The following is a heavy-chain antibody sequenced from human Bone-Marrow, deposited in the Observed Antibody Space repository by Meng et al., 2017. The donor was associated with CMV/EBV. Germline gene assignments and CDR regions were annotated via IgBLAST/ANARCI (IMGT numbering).Heavy chain of an antibody. J-gene: IGHJ4*02. CDR3: ARGGVVVNGAPFDY. CDR1: GGSFSGYY. D-gene: IGHD3-22*01. Sequence: QAQLQQWRAGLFKPSETLSLTCAVYGGSFSGYYWSWIRQPPGKGLEWIGEINHSGSTNYNPSLKSRVTISVDTSKNQFSLKLSSVTAADTAVYYCARGGVVVNGAPFDYWGQGTLVTVSS. CDR2: INHSGST. V-gene: IGHV4-34*01.